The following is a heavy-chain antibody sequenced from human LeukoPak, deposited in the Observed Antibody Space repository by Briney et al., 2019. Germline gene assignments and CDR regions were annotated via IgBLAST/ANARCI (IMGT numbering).Heavy chain of an antibody. CDR2: ISYEGGTQ. CDR1: GVTLSPHG. D-gene: IGHD3-10*01. J-gene: IGHJ5*02. CDR3: AKEGTPQVSTWYDL. V-gene: IGHV3-30*18. Sequence: PGMSLRLSCAASGVTLSPHGMHWVRQAPGKGLEWVAVISYEGGTQHYADSVKGRFIISRDNPRNTLYLQMNILRTEDTAVYYCAKEGTPQVSTWYDLWGQGTQVIVSS.